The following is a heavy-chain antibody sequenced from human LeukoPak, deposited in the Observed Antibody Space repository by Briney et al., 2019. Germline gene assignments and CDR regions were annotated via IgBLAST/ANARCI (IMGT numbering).Heavy chain of an antibody. Sequence: GGSLRLSCAASGFTFSSYAMSWVRQAPGKGLEWVSAISGSGGSTYYADSVKGRFTISRDNSKNTLYLQMNSPRAEDTAVYYCAKGTSVGQHRSTYYYYYYMDVWGKGTTVTVSS. J-gene: IGHJ6*03. CDR3: AKGTSVGQHRSTYYYYYYMDV. CDR2: ISGSGGST. D-gene: IGHD6-13*01. CDR1: GFTFSSYA. V-gene: IGHV3-23*01.